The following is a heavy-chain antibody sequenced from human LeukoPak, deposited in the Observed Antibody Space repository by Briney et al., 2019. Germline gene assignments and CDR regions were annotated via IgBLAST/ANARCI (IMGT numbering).Heavy chain of an antibody. J-gene: IGHJ4*02. V-gene: IGHV3-53*01. Sequence: PGGSLRLSCAACGFSITNKYMSWGRQAPRQGLEWVSVIYGGDGTYYADSVKGRFTISRDNSKNTIYLQMNSLRAEDTAVYYCARDGEYSYGYGFDYWGQGTLVTVSS. CDR2: IYGGDGT. D-gene: IGHD5-18*01. CDR1: GFSITNKY. CDR3: ARDGEYSYGYGFDY.